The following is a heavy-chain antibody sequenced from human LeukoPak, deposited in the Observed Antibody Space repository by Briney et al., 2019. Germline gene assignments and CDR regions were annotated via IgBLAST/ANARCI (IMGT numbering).Heavy chain of an antibody. V-gene: IGHV4-30-4*01. CDR1: GGSISSGDYY. D-gene: IGHD6-13*01. CDR3: GRQQLVRYPIIYYFDY. Sequence: SETLSLTCTVSGGSISSGDYYWSWIRQPPGKGLEWIGYIYYSGSTYYNPSLKSRVTIPVDTSKNQFSLKLSSVTAADTAVYYCGRQQLVRYPIIYYFDYWGQGTLVTVSS. J-gene: IGHJ4*02. CDR2: IYYSGST.